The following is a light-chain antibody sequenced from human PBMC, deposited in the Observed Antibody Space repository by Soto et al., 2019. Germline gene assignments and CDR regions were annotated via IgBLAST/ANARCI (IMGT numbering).Light chain of an antibody. J-gene: IGKJ1*01. CDR1: QGITNW. CDR2: GAS. CDR3: QQYNNWPPET. V-gene: IGKV3-15*01. Sequence: MTQSPSSVSASVGDRVTITCRASQGITNWLAWYQQKPGQAPRLLIYGASTRATGIPARFSGSGSGTEFTLTISSLQSEDFAVYYCQQYNNWPPETFGQGTKVDIK.